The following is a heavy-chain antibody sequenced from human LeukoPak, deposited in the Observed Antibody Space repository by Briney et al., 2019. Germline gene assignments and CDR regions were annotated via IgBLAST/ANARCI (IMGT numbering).Heavy chain of an antibody. Sequence: GGSLRLSCAASGFTFDDYAMHWVRQAPGKGLEWVPGISWNSGSIGYADSVKGRFTISRDNAKNSLYLQMNSLRAGDTAFYYCAKDTYSSSWYYFDYWGQGNLVTVSS. CDR3: AKDTYSSSWYYFDY. CDR2: ISWNSGSI. J-gene: IGHJ4*02. V-gene: IGHV3-9*01. D-gene: IGHD6-13*01. CDR1: GFTFDDYA.